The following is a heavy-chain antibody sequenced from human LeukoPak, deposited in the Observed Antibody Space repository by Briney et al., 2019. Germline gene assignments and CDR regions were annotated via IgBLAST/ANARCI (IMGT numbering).Heavy chain of an antibody. Sequence: SVKVSCKASGGTFNNHAISWVRQAPGQGLEWMGVIIPISGTANYAQKFQGRVTITADESTSTVYMELSSLTSEDTAVYYCARWAGESSSWYPALFDYWGQGTLVTVSS. J-gene: IGHJ4*02. V-gene: IGHV1-69*13. CDR1: GGTFNNHA. CDR3: ARWAGESSSWYPALFDY. CDR2: IIPISGTA. D-gene: IGHD6-13*01.